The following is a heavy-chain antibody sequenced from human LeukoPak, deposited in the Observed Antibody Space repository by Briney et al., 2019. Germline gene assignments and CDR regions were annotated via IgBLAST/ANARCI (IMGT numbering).Heavy chain of an antibody. CDR2: IIPIFGTA. CDR3: ARDYLYYYDSSGYCLGY. V-gene: IGHV1-69*13. Sequence: SVKVSCKASGYTFTSYGISWVRQAPGQGLEWMGGIIPIFGTANYAQKFQGRVTITADESTSTAYMELSSLRSEDTAVYYCARDYLYYYDSSGYCLGYWGQGTLVTVSS. D-gene: IGHD3-22*01. J-gene: IGHJ4*02. CDR1: GYTFTSYG.